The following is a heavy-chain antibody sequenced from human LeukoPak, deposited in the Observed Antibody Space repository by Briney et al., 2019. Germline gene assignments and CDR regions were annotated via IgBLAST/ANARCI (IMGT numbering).Heavy chain of an antibody. V-gene: IGHV3-11*04. D-gene: IGHD2-8*01. Sequence: GGSLRLSCAASGFTFSDYYMSWIRQAPGKGLEWVSYISSSGSTIYYADSVKGRFTISRDNAKNSLYLQMNSLRAEDTAVYYCARESTPRYCTNGVCSQGFDYWGQGTLVTVSS. CDR1: GFTFSDYY. J-gene: IGHJ4*02. CDR2: ISSSGSTI. CDR3: ARESTPRYCTNGVCSQGFDY.